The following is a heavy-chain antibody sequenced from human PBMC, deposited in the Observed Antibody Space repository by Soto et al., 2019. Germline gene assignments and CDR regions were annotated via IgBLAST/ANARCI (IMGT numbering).Heavy chain of an antibody. CDR3: ARGVYASSSTYYYGLDV. J-gene: IGHJ6*02. D-gene: IGHD6-6*01. CDR2: IIPIFDTA. CDR1: GGTFSSYA. V-gene: IGHV1-69*13. Sequence: ASVKVSCKASGGTFSSYAITWVRQAPGQGLEWMGGIIPIFDTANYAQIFQGRVTISADESTSTAYMELSSLRSEDTAVYFCARGVYASSSTYYYGLDVWGQGTTVTVSS.